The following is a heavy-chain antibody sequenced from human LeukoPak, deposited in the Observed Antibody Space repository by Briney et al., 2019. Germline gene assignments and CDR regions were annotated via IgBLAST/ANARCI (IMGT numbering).Heavy chain of an antibody. J-gene: IGHJ3*02. Sequence: GGSLRLSCAASGFTFGSYAMSWVRQAPGKGLEWVSAISGSGGSTYYADSVKGRFTISRDNSENTVSLQMNSLRAEDTALYYCAKVALTRFSAYALDIWGQGTKVTVSS. CDR3: AKVALTRFSAYALDI. D-gene: IGHD3-3*01. CDR2: ISGSGGST. V-gene: IGHV3-23*01. CDR1: GFTFGSYA.